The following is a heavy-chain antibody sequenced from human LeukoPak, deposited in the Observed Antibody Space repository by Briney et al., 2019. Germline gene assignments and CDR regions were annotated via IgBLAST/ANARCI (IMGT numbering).Heavy chain of an antibody. D-gene: IGHD1-26*01. J-gene: IGHJ6*02. CDR3: ARDPVGATFYLGPYYYYGMDV. Sequence: SQTLSLTCTVSGGSISSGGYYWSWIRQHPGKGLEWIGYIYYSGSTYYNPSLKSRVTISADTSKNQFSLKLSSVTAADTAVYYCARDPVGATFYLGPYYYYGMDVWGQGTTVTVSS. CDR1: GGSISSGGYY. V-gene: IGHV4-31*03. CDR2: IYYSGST.